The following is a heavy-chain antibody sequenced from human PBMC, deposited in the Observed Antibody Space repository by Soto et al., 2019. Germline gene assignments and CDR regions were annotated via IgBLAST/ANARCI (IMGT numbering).Heavy chain of an antibody. CDR3: GRGSDYYYYYYIDV. J-gene: IGHJ6*03. V-gene: IGHV3-48*01. Sequence: EVQLVESGGGLVQPGGSLRRSCAASGFTFSSYSMNWVRQAPGKGLEWVSYISSSSSTIYYADSVKGRFTISRDNAKKSLFLQMNSLRAEDTAVYYCGRGSDYYYYYYIDVWGKGTTVTVSS. CDR2: ISSSSSTI. CDR1: GFTFSSYS.